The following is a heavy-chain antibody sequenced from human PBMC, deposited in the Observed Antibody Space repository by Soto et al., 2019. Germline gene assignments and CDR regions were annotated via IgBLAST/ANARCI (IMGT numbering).Heavy chain of an antibody. V-gene: IGHV3-64*01. J-gene: IGHJ4*02. D-gene: IGHD1-26*01. Sequence: GGSQRLSCGASGFTFSSYAMHWVRQAPGKGLEYVSTINSNGGSTHYANSVKGRFTISRDNSKNTLYLQMGSLRAEDMAVYYCASAPRGKAYNFDYWGQGTLVTVSS. CDR3: ASAPRGKAYNFDY. CDR2: INSNGGST. CDR1: GFTFSSYA.